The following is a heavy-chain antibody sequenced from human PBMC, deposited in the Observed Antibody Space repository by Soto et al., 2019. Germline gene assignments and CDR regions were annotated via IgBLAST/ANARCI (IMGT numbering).Heavy chain of an antibody. CDR1: GFPFDAYV. Sequence: XVSLQLSCAASGFPFDAYVMHGVRQGPGKGLEWVSLITWDGGSTYYADSVKGRFTISRDNSENSLYLQMNSLRPEDTALYYCAKGNYYDSSGYYYLDYWGQGTLVTVSS. V-gene: IGHV3-43*01. CDR3: AKGNYYDSSGYYYLDY. J-gene: IGHJ4*02. D-gene: IGHD3-22*01. CDR2: ITWDGGST.